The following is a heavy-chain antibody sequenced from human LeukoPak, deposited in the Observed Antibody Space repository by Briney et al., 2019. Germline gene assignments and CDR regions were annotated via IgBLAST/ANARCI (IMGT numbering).Heavy chain of an antibody. J-gene: IGHJ4*02. D-gene: IGHD3-22*01. Sequence: SQTLSLTCAVSGGSISSGGYSWSWIRQPPGKGLEWIGYIYHSGSTYYNPSLKSRVTISVDRSKNQFSLKLSSVTAADTAVYYCAREWWYYYDSSGLYYFDYWGQGTLVTVSS. CDR2: IYHSGST. V-gene: IGHV4-30-2*01. CDR1: GGSISSGGYS. CDR3: AREWWYYYDSSGLYYFDY.